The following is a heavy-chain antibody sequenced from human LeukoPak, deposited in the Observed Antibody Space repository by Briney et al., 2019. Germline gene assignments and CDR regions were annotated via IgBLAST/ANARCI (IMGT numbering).Heavy chain of an antibody. CDR2: IYPGDSDT. V-gene: IGHV5-51*01. D-gene: IGHD6-13*01. CDR1: GYSFTSYW. J-gene: IGHJ4*02. Sequence: GESLKISCKGFGYSFTSYWIGWVRQMPGKGLEWMGIIYPGDSDTRYRPSFQGQVTISADKSITTAYLQWSSLKASDTVMYYCARGIAAAGVTKFDCWGQGTLVTVSS. CDR3: ARGIAAAGVTKFDC.